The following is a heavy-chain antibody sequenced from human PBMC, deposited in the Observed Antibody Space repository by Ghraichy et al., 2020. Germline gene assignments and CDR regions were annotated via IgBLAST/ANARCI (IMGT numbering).Heavy chain of an antibody. V-gene: IGHV3-11*06. D-gene: IGHD2-2*01. CDR3: TGDPRLVDY. Sequence: GGSLRLSCAASGFTFSYSYMTWMRQAPGKGPQSISYISPSSDDIYYADSVKGRFTISRDNAKNSLFLQMHSLRAEDTAMYYCTGDPRLVDYWGQGTPVTDSS. J-gene: IGHJ4*02. CDR2: ISPSSDDI. CDR1: GFTFSYSY.